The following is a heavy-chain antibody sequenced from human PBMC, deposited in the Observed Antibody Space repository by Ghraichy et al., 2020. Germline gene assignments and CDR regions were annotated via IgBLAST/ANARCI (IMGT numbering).Heavy chain of an antibody. CDR1: GGSISSGGYY. CDR3: ARITMIVVVIQDAFDI. J-gene: IGHJ3*02. CDR2: IYYSGST. Sequence: SETLSLTCTVSGGSISSGGYYWSWIRQHPGKGLEWIGYIYYSGSTYYNPSLKSRVTISVDTSKNQFSLKLSSVTAADTAVYYCARITMIVVVIQDAFDIWGQGTMVTVSS. V-gene: IGHV4-31*03. D-gene: IGHD3-22*01.